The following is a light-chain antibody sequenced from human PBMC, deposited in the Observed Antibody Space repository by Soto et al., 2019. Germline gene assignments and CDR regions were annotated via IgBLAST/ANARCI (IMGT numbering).Light chain of an antibody. CDR1: SSDVGSYNY. J-gene: IGLJ3*02. Sequence: QSALTQPASVSGSPGQSITISCTGTSSDVGSYNYVSWYQQHPGKAPKLMIYEVSNRPSGVSNRFSGSKSGNTASLTISGLQLEDEANYHCSSYTSISTRVFGGGTKLTVL. CDR2: EVS. V-gene: IGLV2-14*01. CDR3: SSYTSISTRV.